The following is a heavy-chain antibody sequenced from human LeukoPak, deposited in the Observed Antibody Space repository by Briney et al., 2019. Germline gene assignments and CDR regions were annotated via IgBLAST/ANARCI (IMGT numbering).Heavy chain of an antibody. CDR3: AGDSDTTGHYSIFDY. J-gene: IGHJ4*02. Sequence: GRSLRLSCAASGFTFSFYGIHWVRQAPGKGLEWVAVMYSDLINKYYADSVKGRFTVSRDNSKNTVYLQMNSLRAEDTAVYYCAGDSDTTGHYSIFDYWGQGTLVTVSS. D-gene: IGHD3-22*01. CDR1: GFTFSFYG. V-gene: IGHV3-33*01. CDR2: MYSDLINK.